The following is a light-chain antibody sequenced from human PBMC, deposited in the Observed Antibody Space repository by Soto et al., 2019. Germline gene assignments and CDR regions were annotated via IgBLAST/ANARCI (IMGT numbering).Light chain of an antibody. V-gene: IGKV1D-16*01. CDR2: AAS. CDR3: QQYNSYPIT. Sequence: IQLTQSPYSVSASVGDRVTLTCLASQGISSWLAWYQQKPGKAPKLLIYAASSLQSGVPSRFSGSGSGTDFTLTISSLQPEDFATYFCQQYNSYPITFGQGTRLEIK. J-gene: IGKJ5*01. CDR1: QGISSW.